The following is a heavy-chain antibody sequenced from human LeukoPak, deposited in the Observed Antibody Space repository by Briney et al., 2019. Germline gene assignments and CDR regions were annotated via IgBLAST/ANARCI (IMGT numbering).Heavy chain of an antibody. CDR1: GFTFSSYS. CDR3: ANYSPYYYGSGSLNWFDP. Sequence: GGSLRLSCAASGFTFSSYSMNWVRQAPGKGLEWVSAISGSGGSTYYADSVKGRFTISRDNSKNTLYLQMNSLRAEDTAVYYCANYSPYYYGSGSLNWFDPWGQGTLVTVSS. V-gene: IGHV3-23*01. J-gene: IGHJ5*02. D-gene: IGHD3-10*01. CDR2: ISGSGGST.